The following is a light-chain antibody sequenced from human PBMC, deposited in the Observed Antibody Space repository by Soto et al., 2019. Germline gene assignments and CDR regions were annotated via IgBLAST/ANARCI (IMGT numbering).Light chain of an antibody. CDR3: ISYASINTYV. J-gene: IGLJ1*01. V-gene: IGLV2-14*01. Sequence: QSVLTQPASVSGSPVQSITISCTGTSSDVGGYDYVSWYQQHPGKAPKLMIYDVTNQPSGVSNRFSGSKSGNTASLTISGLQADDEADYYCISYASINTYVFGTGTKVT. CDR2: DVT. CDR1: SSDVGGYDY.